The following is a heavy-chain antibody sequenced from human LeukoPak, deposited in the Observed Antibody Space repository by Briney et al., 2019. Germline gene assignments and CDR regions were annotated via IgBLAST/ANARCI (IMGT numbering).Heavy chain of an antibody. Sequence: SETLSLTCTVSGGSISSYYWSWIRQPPGKGLEWIGYIYYSGSTNYNPSLKSRVTISVDTSKNQFSLKLSSVTAADTAVYYRARAAAGIAFDIWGQGTMVTVSS. CDR2: IYYSGST. J-gene: IGHJ3*02. D-gene: IGHD6-13*01. CDR1: GGSISSYY. V-gene: IGHV4-59*01. CDR3: ARAAAGIAFDI.